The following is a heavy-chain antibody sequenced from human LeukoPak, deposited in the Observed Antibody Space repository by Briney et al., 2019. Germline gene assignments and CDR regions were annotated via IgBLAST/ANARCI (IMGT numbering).Heavy chain of an antibody. D-gene: IGHD6-13*01. V-gene: IGHV3-21*06. J-gene: IGHJ4*02. CDR1: GFTFSTYW. Sequence: GGSLRLSCAASGFTFSTYWMHWVRQAPGKGLEWVSSIFRRNSYIYYSDSVKGRFTISRDDAKNSLYLQMNSLRADDTAMYYCARVSRVAYSSSWYLDYWGQGTLVTVSS. CDR3: ARVSRVAYSSSWYLDY. CDR2: IFRRNSYI.